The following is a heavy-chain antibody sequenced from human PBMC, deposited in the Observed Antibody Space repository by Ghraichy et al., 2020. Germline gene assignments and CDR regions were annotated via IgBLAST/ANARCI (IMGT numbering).Heavy chain of an antibody. CDR2: INPRGGTT. V-gene: IGHV1-46*03. CDR3: ARENRRDGSNSCAFDI. Sequence: ASVKVSCKASGYIFTNYYIHWVRQAPGQGLEWMGIINPRGGTTNYAQKFQGRVTMTRDTSTSTVYMELNSLRSEDTAVYYCARENRRDGSNSCAFDIWGQGTMVTVSS. CDR1: GYIFTNYY. J-gene: IGHJ3*02. D-gene: IGHD5-24*01.